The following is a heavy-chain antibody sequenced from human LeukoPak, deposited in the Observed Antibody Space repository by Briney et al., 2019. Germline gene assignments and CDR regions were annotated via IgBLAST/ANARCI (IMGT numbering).Heavy chain of an antibody. J-gene: IGHJ4*02. D-gene: IGHD1-7*01. CDR1: GFTFSSYS. CDR3: AKDLAGTTSFDY. V-gene: IGHV3-23*01. Sequence: GGSLRLSCAASGFTFSSYSMYWVRQAPGKGLEWVSGLSDNGRNTYYADSVKGRFTISRDKSRNTLYLQMNSLRAEDTAVYYCAKDLAGTTSFDYWGQGTLVTVSS. CDR2: LSDNGRNT.